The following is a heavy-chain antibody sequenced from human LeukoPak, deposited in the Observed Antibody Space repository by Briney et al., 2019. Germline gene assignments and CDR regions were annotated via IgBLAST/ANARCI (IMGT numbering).Heavy chain of an antibody. V-gene: IGHV3-13*01. D-gene: IGHD6-13*01. Sequence: GGPRRLSWAASGFTFRSYNMHWVRQATGKGRDWVSAIGTAGDTYYPGSVKGRFTISRENAKNSLYLQMNSLRAGDTAVYYCARGGYSSSWESYSYYMDVWGKGTTVTVSS. CDR2: IGTAGDT. CDR1: GFTFRSYN. CDR3: ARGGYSSSWESYSYYMDV. J-gene: IGHJ6*03.